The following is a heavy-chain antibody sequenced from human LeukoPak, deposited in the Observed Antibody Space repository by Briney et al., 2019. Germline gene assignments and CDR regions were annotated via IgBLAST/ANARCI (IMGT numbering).Heavy chain of an antibody. V-gene: IGHV3-23*01. J-gene: IGHJ4*02. CDR3: ATDLAADGASIEGY. CDR2: ISGRGGII. CDR1: GFTFISFG. D-gene: IGHD4-17*01. Sequence: GGSLRLSCAASGFTFISFGMSWVRQAPGKWLEWVSTISGRGGIINYADSVKGRFTFSRDKSRDMGILQMNSMRARDTASYHCATDLAADGASIEGYWGQGKMVTVSS.